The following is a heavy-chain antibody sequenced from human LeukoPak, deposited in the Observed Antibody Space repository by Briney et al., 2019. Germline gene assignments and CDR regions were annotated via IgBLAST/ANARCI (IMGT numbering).Heavy chain of an antibody. CDR3: ARESLVSGTTRGNYYYYGMDV. Sequence: PGGSLRLSCAASGFTFSSYWMSWVRQAPGKGLEWVANIKQDGTEKYYVDSVKGRFTISRDNAKNSLYLQMNSLRAEDTAVHFCARESLVSGTTRGNYYYYGMDVWGQGSTVTVSS. CDR1: GFTFSSYW. V-gene: IGHV3-7*01. J-gene: IGHJ6*02. CDR2: IKQDGTEK. D-gene: IGHD1-7*01.